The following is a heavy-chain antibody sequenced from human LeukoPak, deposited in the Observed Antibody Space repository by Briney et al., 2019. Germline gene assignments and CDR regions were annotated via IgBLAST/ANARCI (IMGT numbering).Heavy chain of an antibody. D-gene: IGHD3-16*01. CDR3: AREGEFEPDYFDY. J-gene: IGHJ4*02. V-gene: IGHV1-69*05. Sequence: SVKVSCKASGGTFSSYAISWVRQAPGQGLEWMGGIIPIFGTANYAQKFQGRVTITTDESTSTAYMELSSLRSEDTDVYYCAREGEFEPDYFDYWGQGTLVTVSS. CDR2: IIPIFGTA. CDR1: GGTFSSYA.